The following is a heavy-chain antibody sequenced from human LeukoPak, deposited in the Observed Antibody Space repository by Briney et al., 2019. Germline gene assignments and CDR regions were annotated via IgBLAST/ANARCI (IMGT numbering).Heavy chain of an antibody. V-gene: IGHV3-48*01. D-gene: IGHD5-18*01. CDR3: ARRGDTPMIGDH. CDR2: LSNTGNI. CDR1: GFTFSSYG. J-gene: IGHJ4*02. Sequence: GGSLRLSCAASGFTFSSYGMSWFRQAPGKGLEWLSYLSNTGNIHFAQSVKGRFTISRDNAKNSLYLQMDGLRAEDTAVYYCARRGDTPMIGDHWGQGILVTVAS.